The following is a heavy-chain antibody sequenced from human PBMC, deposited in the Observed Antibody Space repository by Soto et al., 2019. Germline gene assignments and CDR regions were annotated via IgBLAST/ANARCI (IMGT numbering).Heavy chain of an antibody. Sequence: QVQLQESGPGLVKPSQTLSLTCSVSGGSISSGGYFWSWIRQHPGKGLEWIGYIFYSGSTFYNPSLQSRVTASVDTSKNQFSRKRTSVTAADTAVYYCARGDCSGGSCYYFDYWGQGTLVTVSS. V-gene: IGHV4-31*03. CDR2: IFYSGST. J-gene: IGHJ4*02. D-gene: IGHD2-15*01. CDR3: ARGDCSGGSCYYFDY. CDR1: GGSISSGGYF.